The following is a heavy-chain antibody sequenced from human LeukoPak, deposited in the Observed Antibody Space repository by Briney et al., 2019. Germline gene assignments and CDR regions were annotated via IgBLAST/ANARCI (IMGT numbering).Heavy chain of an antibody. CDR3: ARLHGSGSIDY. V-gene: IGHV4-61*05. J-gene: IGHJ4*02. CDR1: GGSISSSSYF. D-gene: IGHD3-10*01. CDR2: IYYSGST. Sequence: SETLSLTCTVSGGSISSSSYFWGWIRQPPGKGLEWIGYIYYSGSTNYNPSLKSRVTISVDTSKNQFSLKLSSVTAADTAVYYCARLHGSGSIDYWGRGTLVTVSS.